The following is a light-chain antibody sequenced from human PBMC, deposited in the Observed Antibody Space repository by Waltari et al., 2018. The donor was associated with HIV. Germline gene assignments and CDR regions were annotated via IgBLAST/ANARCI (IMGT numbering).Light chain of an antibody. V-gene: IGKV3-20*01. CDR1: QSVPASTS. Sequence: EIVLTQSPGTLSLSPGERATLSCRASQSVPASTSLAWYQQRPGQAPRLLIYGATSRATGIPDRFSGSGSGTDFSLSISRLEPEDFALYYGQQYGISPWTSGQGTKVEIK. CDR3: QQYGISPWT. CDR2: GAT. J-gene: IGKJ1*01.